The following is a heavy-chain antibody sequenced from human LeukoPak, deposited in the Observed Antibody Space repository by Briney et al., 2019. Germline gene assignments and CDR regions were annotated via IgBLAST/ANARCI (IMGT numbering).Heavy chain of an antibody. V-gene: IGHV4-4*07. CDR3: AGHSSSWSRNWFDP. CDR1: GGSISSYY. Sequence: SETLSLTCTVSGGSISSYYWSWIRQPAGKGLEWIGRIYTSGSTNYNPSLKSRVTMSVDTSKNQFSLKLSSVTAADTAVYYCAGHSSSWSRNWFDPWGQGTLVTVSS. D-gene: IGHD6-13*01. J-gene: IGHJ5*02. CDR2: IYTSGST.